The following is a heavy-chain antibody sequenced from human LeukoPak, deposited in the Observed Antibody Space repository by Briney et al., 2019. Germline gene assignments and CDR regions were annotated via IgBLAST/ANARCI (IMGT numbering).Heavy chain of an antibody. CDR3: ARGSEYQLLFEDY. V-gene: IGHV1-2*02. D-gene: IGHD2-2*01. CDR2: INPNSGGT. Sequence: ASVKVSCKASGYTFTGYYMHWVRQAPGQGLEWMGWINPNSGGTNYAQKFRGRVTMTRDTSISTAYMELSRLRSDDTAVYYCARGSEYQLLFEDYWGQGTLVTVSS. J-gene: IGHJ4*02. CDR1: GYTFTGYY.